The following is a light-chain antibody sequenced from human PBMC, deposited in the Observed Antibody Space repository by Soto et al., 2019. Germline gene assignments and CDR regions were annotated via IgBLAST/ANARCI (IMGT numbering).Light chain of an antibody. CDR3: QCPAT. J-gene: IGKJ2*01. Sequence: EIVLTQSPGTLSLSPGERATLSCRASQSVSSSYLAWYQQKPGQAPRLLIYGASSRATGIPDRFSGSGSGTDFTLTISRLEPEDFAVYYCQCPATFGQGTKLEIK. CDR2: GAS. CDR1: QSVSSSY. V-gene: IGKV3-20*01.